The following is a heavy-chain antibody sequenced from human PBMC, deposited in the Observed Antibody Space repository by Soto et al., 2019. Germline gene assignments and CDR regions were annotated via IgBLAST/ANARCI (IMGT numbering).Heavy chain of an antibody. V-gene: IGHV1-18*01. CDR2: ISAYNGNT. D-gene: IGHD6-19*01. Sequence: ASVKVSCKASGYTFNSYGISWVRQAPGQGLEWMGWISAYNGNTNYAQKLQGRVTMTRDTSMSTAYMELSRLISDDTAVYYCARDQGSGWYSTAFDIWGQGTMVTVS. CDR3: ARDQGSGWYSTAFDI. J-gene: IGHJ3*02. CDR1: GYTFNSYG.